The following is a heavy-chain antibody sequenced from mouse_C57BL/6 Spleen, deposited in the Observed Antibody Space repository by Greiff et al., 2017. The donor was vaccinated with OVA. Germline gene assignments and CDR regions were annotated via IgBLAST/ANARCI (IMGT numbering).Heavy chain of an antibody. CDR2: IYPSDSET. V-gene: IGHV1-61*01. CDR1: GYTFTSYW. D-gene: IGHD1-2*01. J-gene: IGHJ3*01. Sequence: QVQLQQPGAELVRPGSSVKLSCKASGYTFTSYWMDWVKQRPGQGLEWIGNIYPSDSETHYNQKFKDKATLTVDKSSSTAYMQLSSLTSEDSAVYYCARRLNLAWFAYWGQGTLVTVSA. CDR3: ARRLNLAWFAY.